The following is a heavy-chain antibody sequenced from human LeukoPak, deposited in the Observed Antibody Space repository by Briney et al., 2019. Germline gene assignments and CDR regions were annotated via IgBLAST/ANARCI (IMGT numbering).Heavy chain of an antibody. D-gene: IGHD6-19*01. CDR2: ISGSGDST. CDR1: GFTFSSYA. Sequence: GGSLRLSCAASGFTFSSYAMSWVRQAPGKGLEWVSAISGSGDSTYYADSVKGRFTISRDNSKNSLYLQMNSLRAEDTAIYYCARDGSGWYYFDHWGQGTLVTVSS. CDR3: ARDGSGWYYFDH. J-gene: IGHJ4*02. V-gene: IGHV3-23*01.